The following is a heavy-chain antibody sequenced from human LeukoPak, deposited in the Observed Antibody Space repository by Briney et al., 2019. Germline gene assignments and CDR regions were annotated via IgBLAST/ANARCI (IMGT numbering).Heavy chain of an antibody. CDR1: GGTISSYY. CDR2: IYYSGST. CDR3: ARGARAGYNLEPFDY. J-gene: IGHJ4*02. V-gene: IGHV4-59*08. Sequence: SETLSLTCTVSGGTISSYYWNWIRPPPGKGLEWIGYIYYSGSTKYNPSLKSRVTISVGTSKNQFSLKLGSVTAADTAVYYCARGARAGYNLEPFDYWGQGTLVTVSS. D-gene: IGHD5-24*01.